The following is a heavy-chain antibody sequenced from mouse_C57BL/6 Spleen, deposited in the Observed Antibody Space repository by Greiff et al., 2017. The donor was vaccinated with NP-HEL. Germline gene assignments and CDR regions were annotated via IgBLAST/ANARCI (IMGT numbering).Heavy chain of an antibody. CDR3: ARKGNYDYAPYAMDY. CDR2: IWSGGST. J-gene: IGHJ4*01. D-gene: IGHD2-4*01. CDR1: GFSLTSYG. V-gene: IGHV2-2*01. Sequence: QVQLQQSGPGLVQPSQSLSITCTVSGFSLTSYGVHWVRQSPGKGLEWLGVIWSGGSTDYNAAFISRLSISKDNSKSQVFFKMNSLQADDTAIYYCARKGNYDYAPYAMDYWGQGTSVTVSS.